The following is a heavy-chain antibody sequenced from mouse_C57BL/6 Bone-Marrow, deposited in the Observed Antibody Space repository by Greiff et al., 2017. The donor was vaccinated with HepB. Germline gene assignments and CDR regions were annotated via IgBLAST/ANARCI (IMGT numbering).Heavy chain of an antibody. CDR2: SRNKANDYTT. J-gene: IGHJ2*01. Sequence: EVKVVESGGGLVQSGRSLRLSCATSGFTFSDFYMEWVRQAPGKGLEWIAASRNKANDYTTEYSASVKGRFIVSRDTSQSILYLQMNALRAEDTAIYYCARDGLGRGSFDYWGQGTTLTVSS. D-gene: IGHD4-1*01. V-gene: IGHV7-1*01. CDR3: ARDGLGRGSFDY. CDR1: GFTFSDFY.